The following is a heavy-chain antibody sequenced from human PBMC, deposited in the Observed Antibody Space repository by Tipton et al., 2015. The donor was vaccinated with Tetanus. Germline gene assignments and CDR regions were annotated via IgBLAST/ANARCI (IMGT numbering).Heavy chain of an antibody. CDR2: IYYTGNT. V-gene: IGHV4-59*01. CDR3: ARYGKGYCSGGDCYSDAFEI. CDR1: GDSISSYY. Sequence: LRLSCTVSGDSISSYYWSRIRQPPGRGLEWIGHIYYTGNTRYSPSLKSRVTISVDPSKNQFSLKLSSVTAADTAVYYCARYGKGYCSGGDCYSDAFEIWGQGTMVTVSS. D-gene: IGHD2-15*01. J-gene: IGHJ3*02.